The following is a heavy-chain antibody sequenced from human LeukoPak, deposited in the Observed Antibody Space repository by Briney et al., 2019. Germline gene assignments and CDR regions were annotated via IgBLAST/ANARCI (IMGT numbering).Heavy chain of an antibody. J-gene: IGHJ6*03. CDR3: ARDPYSGSYGADYYYYMDV. CDR2: ITSGSSHI. Sequence: GGSPRLSCAASGFTFSSYNMNWVRQTPGQGLEWVSSITSGSSHIYYADSVKGRFTISRDNAKSSLYLQMNSLGAEDTAVYYCARDPYSGSYGADYYYYMDVWGKGTTVTISS. D-gene: IGHD1-26*01. CDR1: GFTFSSYN. V-gene: IGHV3-21*01.